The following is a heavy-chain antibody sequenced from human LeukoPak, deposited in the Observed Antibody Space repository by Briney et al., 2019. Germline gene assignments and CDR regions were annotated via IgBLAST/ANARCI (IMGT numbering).Heavy chain of an antibody. V-gene: IGHV3-21*06. J-gene: IGHJ4*02. CDR3: ARVGLDY. CDR1: GFPFSIYS. D-gene: IGHD3/OR15-3a*01. CDR2: ILSSSSYI. Sequence: GGSLRLSCAASGFPFSIYSMNWVRQAPGKGLEWVSSILSSSSYIYYADSVKCRVTISRYYAKNSLYRQVNSLRAEDTAVYYCARVGLDYWGQGTLVTVSS.